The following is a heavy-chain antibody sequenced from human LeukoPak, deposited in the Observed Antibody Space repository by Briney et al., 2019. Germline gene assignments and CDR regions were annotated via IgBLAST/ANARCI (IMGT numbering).Heavy chain of an antibody. V-gene: IGHV3-30*02. Sequence: GGSLRLSCGASGFTFSSSAMHWVRQGPGKGLEWAAYIAHHGNNKYYADSVKGRFTISRDNSKGSLCLQMNSLRADDTAVYYCAKDGSWSCTDWGQGTLVRVSS. CDR2: IAHHGNNK. D-gene: IGHD2-8*02. CDR1: GFTFSSSA. J-gene: IGHJ4*02. CDR3: AKDGSWSCTD.